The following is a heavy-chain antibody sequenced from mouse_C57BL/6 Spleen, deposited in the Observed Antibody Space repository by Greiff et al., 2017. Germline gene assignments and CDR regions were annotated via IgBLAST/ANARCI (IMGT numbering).Heavy chain of an antibody. D-gene: IGHD3-1*01. CDR1: GYTFTSYW. V-gene: IGHV1-69*01. Sequence: VQLQQPGAELVMPGASVKLSCKASGYTFTSYWMHWVKQRPGQGLEWIGEIDPSDSYTNYNQKFKGKSTLTVDKSSSTAYMQRSSLPSEDSSVYYCARSGTGPAWFAYWGQGTLVTVSA. CDR3: ARSGTGPAWFAY. CDR2: IDPSDSYT. J-gene: IGHJ3*01.